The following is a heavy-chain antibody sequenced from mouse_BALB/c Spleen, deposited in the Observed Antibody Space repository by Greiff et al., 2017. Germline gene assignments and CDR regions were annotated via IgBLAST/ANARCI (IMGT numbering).Heavy chain of an antibody. CDR1: GFNIKDTY. CDR3: ARGVLRYSGFAY. D-gene: IGHD1-1*01. V-gene: IGHV14-3*02. J-gene: IGHJ3*01. CDR2: IDPANGNT. Sequence: EVQLQQSGAELVKPGASVKLSCTASGFNIKDTYMHWVKQRPEQGLEWIGRIDPANGNTKYDPKFQGKATITADTSSNTAYLQLSGLTSEDTAVYYCARGVLRYSGFAYWGQGTLVTVSA.